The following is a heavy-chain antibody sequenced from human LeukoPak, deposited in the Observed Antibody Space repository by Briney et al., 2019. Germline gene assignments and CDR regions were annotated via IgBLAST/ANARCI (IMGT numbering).Heavy chain of an antibody. D-gene: IGHD3-3*02. J-gene: IGHJ4*02. CDR3: ARGRGIFGVVIIKGAYDY. V-gene: IGHV4-34*01. CDR1: GGSFSGYY. Sequence: PLETLSLTCAVYGGSFSGYYWSWIRQPPGKGLEWIGEINHSGSTNYNPSLKSRVTISVDTSKNQFSLKLSSVTAADTAVYYCARGRGIFGVVIIKGAYDYWGQGTLVTVSS. CDR2: INHSGST.